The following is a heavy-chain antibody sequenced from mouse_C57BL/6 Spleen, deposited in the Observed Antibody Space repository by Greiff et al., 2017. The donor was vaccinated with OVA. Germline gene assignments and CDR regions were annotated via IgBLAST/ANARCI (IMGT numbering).Heavy chain of an antibody. Sequence: QVQLQQSGPELVKPGASVKISCKASGYSFTSYYIHWVKQRPGQGLEWIGWIYPGSGNTKYNEKFKGKATLTADTSSSTAYMQLSSLTSEDSAVYYCANYYGSSYDAMDYWGQGTSVTVSS. CDR2: IYPGSGNT. CDR1: GYSFTSYY. V-gene: IGHV1-66*01. D-gene: IGHD1-1*01. J-gene: IGHJ4*01. CDR3: ANYYGSSYDAMDY.